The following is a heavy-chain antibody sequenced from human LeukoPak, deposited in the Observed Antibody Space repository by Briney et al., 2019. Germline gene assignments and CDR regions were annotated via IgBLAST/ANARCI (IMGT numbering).Heavy chain of an antibody. J-gene: IGHJ4*02. CDR2: IYYSGST. CDR1: GGSLSSSSYF. Sequence: SETLSLTCTVSGGSLSSSSYFWGWIRQPPGKGLEWIGSIYYSGSTYYNPSLKSRVTIFVDTSKNQLSLSLASVTAADTAVYYCAKAIRGFSYGPFDYWGQGTLVTVSS. V-gene: IGHV4-39*01. CDR3: AKAIRGFSYGPFDY. D-gene: IGHD5-18*01.